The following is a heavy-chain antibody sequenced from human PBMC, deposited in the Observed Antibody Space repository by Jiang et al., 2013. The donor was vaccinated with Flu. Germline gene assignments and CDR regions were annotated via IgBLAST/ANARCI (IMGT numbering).Heavy chain of an antibody. CDR2: INTGSGNT. V-gene: IGHV1-3*04. J-gene: IGHJ4*02. Sequence: QLVESGAEVKKPGASVKVSCTASGYTSTSYAMNWVRQAPGQRLEWMGWINTGSGNTKYSQKFQGRVTINSDTSTAYMELSSLRSEDTAVYYCARRYNSDWYLDYWGQGTLVTVSS. CDR1: GYTSTSYA. D-gene: IGHD6-19*01. CDR3: ARRYNSDWYLDY.